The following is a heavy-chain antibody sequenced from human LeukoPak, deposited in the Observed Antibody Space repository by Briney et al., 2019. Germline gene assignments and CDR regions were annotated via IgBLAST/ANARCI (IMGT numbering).Heavy chain of an antibody. CDR3: ARGVTYCGGDCSFYFDY. CDR2: ISAYNGNT. J-gene: IGHJ4*02. Sequence: GASVKVSCKASGGTFSSYAISWVRQAPGQGLEWMGWISAYNGNTNYAQKLQGRVTMTTDTSTSTAYMELRSLRSDDTAVYYCARGVTYCGGDCSFYFDYWGQGTLVTVSS. CDR1: GGTFSSYA. D-gene: IGHD2-21*02. V-gene: IGHV1-18*01.